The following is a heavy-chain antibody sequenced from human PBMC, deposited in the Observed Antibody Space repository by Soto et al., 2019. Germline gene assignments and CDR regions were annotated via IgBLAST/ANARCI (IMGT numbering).Heavy chain of an antibody. CDR1: GFTVSSNY. CDR3: ASDLVGASDSYGLDV. Sequence: GGSLRLSCAAPGFTVSSNYMSWVRQAPGKGLEWVSVIYSGGSTYYADSVKGRFIISRDNSKNRLYLQMNSLRAEDTAVYYCASDLVGASDSYGLDVWGQGTPVTVSS. D-gene: IGHD1-26*01. V-gene: IGHV3-53*01. CDR2: IYSGGST. J-gene: IGHJ6*02.